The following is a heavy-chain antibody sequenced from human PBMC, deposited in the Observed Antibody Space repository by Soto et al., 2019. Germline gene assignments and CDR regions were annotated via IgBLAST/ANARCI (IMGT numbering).Heavy chain of an antibody. D-gene: IGHD4-17*01. Sequence: QVQLQESGPGLVKPSQTLSLTCTVSGGSISSGNHHWSWIRQPPGKGLEWIGYIYYSGSTYYNPSRKSRVTMSIDTSKKQFSLKLTSVTAADTAVYYCARASTVPLDSWGQGTLVTVSS. V-gene: IGHV4-30-4*01. CDR2: IYYSGST. J-gene: IGHJ4*02. CDR3: ARASTVPLDS. CDR1: GGSISSGNHH.